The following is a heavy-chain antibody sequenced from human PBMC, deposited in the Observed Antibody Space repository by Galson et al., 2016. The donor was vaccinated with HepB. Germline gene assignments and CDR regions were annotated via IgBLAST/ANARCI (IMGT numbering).Heavy chain of an antibody. V-gene: IGHV3-30-3*01. CDR1: GFAFSTHA. CDR2: ISYDGDTK. CDR3: ARDHKIQDVLLWFGSLDY. J-gene: IGHJ4*02. D-gene: IGHD3-10*01. Sequence: SLRLSCAASGFAFSTHAMHWVRQAPGKGLEWVAVISYDGDTKFYADSVKGRFTISRDNSKDMIYLQMNSLRPEDTAVYYCARDHKIQDVLLWFGSLDYWGQGSLVTVSS.